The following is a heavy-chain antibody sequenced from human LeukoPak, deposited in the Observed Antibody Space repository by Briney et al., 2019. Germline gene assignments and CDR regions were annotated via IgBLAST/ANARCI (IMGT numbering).Heavy chain of an antibody. Sequence: SQTLSLTCTVSGGSISSGSYYWSWIRQPAGKGLEWIGRIYTSGSTNYNPSLKSRVPISVDTSKNQFSLKLSSVTAADTAVYYCARDRIFGGFDPWGQGTLVTVSS. CDR2: IYTSGST. J-gene: IGHJ5*02. CDR1: GGSISSGSYY. CDR3: ARDRIFGGFDP. V-gene: IGHV4-61*02. D-gene: IGHD3-3*01.